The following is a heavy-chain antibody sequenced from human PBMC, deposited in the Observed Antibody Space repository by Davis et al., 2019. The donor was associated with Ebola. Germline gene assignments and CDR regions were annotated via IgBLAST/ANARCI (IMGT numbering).Heavy chain of an antibody. J-gene: IGHJ3*02. CDR1: GFSFSNYA. V-gene: IGHV3-23*01. D-gene: IGHD6-19*01. CDR2: VTTNADAT. CDR3: ARDSVAGNGIYDAYDI. Sequence: GGSLRLSCAASGFSFSNYAMNWVRQAPGKGLEWVSTVTTNADATFYAVSVKGRFTISRDNSKNTLYLQMNSLRADDTALYYCARDSVAGNGIYDAYDIWGPGTMVTVSS.